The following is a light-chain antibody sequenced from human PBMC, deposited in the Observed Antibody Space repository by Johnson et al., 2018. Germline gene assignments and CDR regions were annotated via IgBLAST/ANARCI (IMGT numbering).Light chain of an antibody. V-gene: IGLV1-51*02. Sequence: QSVLTQPPSVSAAPGQKVTISCSGSSSNIGNNYVSWYQQLPGTAPKLLIYENNKRLPGIPDRFSGSKSGTSATLGITGIQTGDEADYYCGTWDSSLSAVNVFGTGTKVTVL. CDR2: ENN. CDR3: GTWDSSLSAVNV. CDR1: SSNIGNNY. J-gene: IGLJ1*01.